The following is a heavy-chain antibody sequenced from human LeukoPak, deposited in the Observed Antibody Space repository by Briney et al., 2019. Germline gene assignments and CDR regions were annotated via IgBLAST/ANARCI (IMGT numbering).Heavy chain of an antibody. CDR3: ARDRGYDILTGYYYYMDV. D-gene: IGHD3-9*01. V-gene: IGHV4-59*01. Sequence: SETLFLTCTGSGGSISSYYWSWIRQPPGKGLDWIGYIYYSGSTNYNPSLKSRVTISVDTSKNQFSLKLSSVTAADTAVYYCARDRGYDILTGYYYYMDVWGKGTTVTVSS. CDR1: GGSISSYY. CDR2: IYYSGST. J-gene: IGHJ6*03.